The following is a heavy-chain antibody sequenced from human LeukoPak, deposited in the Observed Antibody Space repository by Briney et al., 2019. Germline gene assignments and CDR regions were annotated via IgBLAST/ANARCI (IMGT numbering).Heavy chain of an antibody. CDR1: GGSISSGGYY. CDR2: IYYSGST. Sequence: TASETLSLTCTVSGGSISSGGYYWSWIRQHPGKGLEWIGYIYYSGSTYYNPSLKSRVTISVDTSKNQFSLKLSSVTAADTAVYYCARGFKAGSSWPSNHFDYWGQGTLVTVSS. CDR3: ARGFKAGSSWPSNHFDY. J-gene: IGHJ4*02. V-gene: IGHV4-31*03. D-gene: IGHD6-13*01.